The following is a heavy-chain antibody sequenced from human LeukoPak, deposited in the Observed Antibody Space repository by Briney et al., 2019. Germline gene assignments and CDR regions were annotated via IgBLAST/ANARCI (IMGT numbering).Heavy chain of an antibody. D-gene: IGHD3-3*02. J-gene: IGHJ4*02. CDR3: ARDRLGPSFSVSHFDL. V-gene: IGHV3-20*04. Sequence: GGSLRLSCATSGFTSVDYGLSWVRRAPGKGLEWLCAINYNGAITDYADSVKGRFTISRDNAKNSLYLRIDSLRAEDTALYYCARDRLGPSFSVSHFDLWGQGTLVTVTS. CDR2: INYNGAIT. CDR1: GFTSVDYG.